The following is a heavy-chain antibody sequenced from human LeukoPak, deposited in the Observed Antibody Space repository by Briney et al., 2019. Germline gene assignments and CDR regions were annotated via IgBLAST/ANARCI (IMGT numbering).Heavy chain of an antibody. CDR1: GGSISSYF. J-gene: IGHJ2*01. CDR3: ARVTRRGDSSGFYSDYWYFDV. V-gene: IGHV4-59*01. CDR2: NDNRGST. D-gene: IGHD3-22*01. Sequence: SETLSLTCTVSGGSISSYFWSWIRQPPGKGLEWIGYNDNRGSTNYNPSLKNRVSISVDPSKKQFFLKVTSVTAADTAIYYCARVTRRGDSSGFYSDYWYFDVWGRGALVTVSS.